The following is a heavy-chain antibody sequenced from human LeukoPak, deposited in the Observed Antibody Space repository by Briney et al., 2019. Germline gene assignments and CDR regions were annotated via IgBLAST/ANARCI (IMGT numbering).Heavy chain of an antibody. D-gene: IGHD3-3*01. Sequence: ASVKVSCKASGYTFTGYYMHWVRQAPGQGLEWLAWITPHSGGTNYAQKFQGRVTMTRDTSISTAYMELSRLRSDDTAVYYCARDDFWSGYYAHWGQGTLVTVSS. CDR3: ARDDFWSGYYAH. J-gene: IGHJ4*02. V-gene: IGHV1-2*02. CDR2: ITPHSGGT. CDR1: GYTFTGYY.